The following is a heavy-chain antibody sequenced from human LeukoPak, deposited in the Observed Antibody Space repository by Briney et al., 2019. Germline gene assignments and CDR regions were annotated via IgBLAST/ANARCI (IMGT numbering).Heavy chain of an antibody. Sequence: SGPTLVKPTQTLTLTCTFSGFSLSTRGVGVGWIRQPPGKALEWLALIYWDDDKRYSPSLKSRLTVTKDTSKNQVVITMPNMDPVDTATYYCAHRPYYYDSGGYYSPFDYWGQGTLVTVSS. D-gene: IGHD3-22*01. CDR2: IYWDDDK. CDR1: GFSLSTRGVG. CDR3: AHRPYYYDSGGYYSPFDY. V-gene: IGHV2-5*02. J-gene: IGHJ4*02.